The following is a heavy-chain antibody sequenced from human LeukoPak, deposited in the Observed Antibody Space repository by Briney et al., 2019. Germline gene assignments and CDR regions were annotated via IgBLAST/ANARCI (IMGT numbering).Heavy chain of an antibody. CDR2: ISGSGGST. Sequence: GGSLRLSCAASGFTFSSYVMSWVRQAPGKGLEWVSAISGSGGSTYYADSVKGRFTISRDNSKNTLYLQMNSLRAEDTAVYYCAKKPFGVVTEYCFDYWGQGTLVTVSS. J-gene: IGHJ4*02. D-gene: IGHD3-3*01. CDR1: GFTFSSYV. V-gene: IGHV3-23*01. CDR3: AKKPFGVVTEYCFDY.